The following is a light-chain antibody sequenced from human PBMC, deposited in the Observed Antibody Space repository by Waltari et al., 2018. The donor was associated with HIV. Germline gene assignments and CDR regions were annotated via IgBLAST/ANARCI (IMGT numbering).Light chain of an antibody. CDR3: HQYGSSPGT. CDR2: GAS. Sequence: ASQSVSSNSLAWYQHKPGQAPRLLIYGASTRATGVSDRFSGSGSGADFTLIISRMQPEDLAVYYCHQYGSSPGTFGQGTKVEIK. V-gene: IGKV3-20*01. J-gene: IGKJ1*01. CDR1: QSVSSNS.